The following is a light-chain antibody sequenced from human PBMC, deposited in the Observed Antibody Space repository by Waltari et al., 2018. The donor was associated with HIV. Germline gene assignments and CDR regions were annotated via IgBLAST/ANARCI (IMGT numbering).Light chain of an antibody. CDR3: NSYAGSNNWV. J-gene: IGLJ3*02. CDR1: SSHVGGSKY. V-gene: IGLV2-8*01. CDR2: EVN. Sequence: SALTQPPSASGSPGQSVTLPCTGPSSHVGGSKYVSRYQQHPGKAPKLMIYEVNKRPSGVPDRFSGSKSANTASLTVSGLQVDDEADYYCNSYAGSNNWVFGGGTKLTVL.